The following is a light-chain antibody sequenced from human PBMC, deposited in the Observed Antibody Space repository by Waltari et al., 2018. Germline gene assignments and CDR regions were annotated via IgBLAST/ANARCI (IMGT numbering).Light chain of an antibody. V-gene: IGKV3-20*01. Sequence: EIVLTQSPGTLSLSPGERVTLPCRASQRVSRALAWYQQKPGQAPGLLLYGASTRATGIPDRFSGSGSGTDFSLTISRLEPEDFAVYYCQHYVRLPVTFGQGTKVEIK. CDR2: GAS. CDR1: QRVSRA. CDR3: QHYVRLPVT. J-gene: IGKJ1*01.